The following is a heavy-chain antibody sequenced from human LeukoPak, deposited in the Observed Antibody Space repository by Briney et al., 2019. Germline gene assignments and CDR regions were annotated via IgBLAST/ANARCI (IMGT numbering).Heavy chain of an antibody. Sequence: PSETLSLTCTVSGYSINSGYYWVWIRQPPGKGLEWIGEINHSGSTNYNPSLKSRVTISVDTSKNQFSLKLSSVTAADTAVYYCARPYPGIAAAARGNWFDPWGQGTLVTVSS. CDR3: ARPYPGIAAAARGNWFDP. V-gene: IGHV4-38-2*02. CDR1: GYSINSGYY. J-gene: IGHJ5*02. D-gene: IGHD6-13*01. CDR2: INHSGST.